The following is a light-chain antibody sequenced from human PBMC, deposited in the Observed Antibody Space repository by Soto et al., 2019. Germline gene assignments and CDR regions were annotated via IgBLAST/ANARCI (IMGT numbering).Light chain of an antibody. J-gene: IGKJ1*01. Sequence: PGQRVTLSCRASQRVDTTFFAWYQKKPGQAPRLLIYGASKRATGIPDRFSGSGSGTDFTLIISRLEPEDFAVYYCQQYMSSVTFGQGTKVEIK. V-gene: IGKV3-20*01. CDR2: GAS. CDR3: QQYMSSVT. CDR1: QRVDTTF.